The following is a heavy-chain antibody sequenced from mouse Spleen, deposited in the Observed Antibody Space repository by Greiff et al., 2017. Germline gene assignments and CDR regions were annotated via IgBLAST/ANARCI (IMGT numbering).Heavy chain of an antibody. V-gene: IGHV3-6*01. CDR3: ARGITTAYYAMDY. D-gene: IGHD2-4*01. CDR1: GYSITSGYY. CDR2: ISYDGSN. J-gene: IGHJ4*01. Sequence: EVQLQQSGPGLVKPSQSLSLTCSVTGYSITSGYYWNWIRQFPGNKLEWMGYISYDGSNNYNPSLKNRISITRDTSKNQFFLKLNSVTTEDTATYYCARGITTAYYAMDYWGQGTSVTVSS.